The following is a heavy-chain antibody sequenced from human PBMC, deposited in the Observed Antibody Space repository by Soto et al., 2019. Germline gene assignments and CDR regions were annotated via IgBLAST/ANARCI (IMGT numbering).Heavy chain of an antibody. CDR2: IGGSGGST. CDR3: ANHGWSGSGSYFDY. Sequence: EVQLLESGGGLVQPGGSLSLPGAAPGSPFSTYAWTGAPRAPGRGWEWVSAIGGSGGSTYYADSVKGRFTISRDNSKNTLYLQMNSLRAEDTAVYYCANHGWSGSGSYFDYWGQGTLVTVSS. V-gene: IGHV3-23*01. CDR1: GSPFSTYA. D-gene: IGHD3-10*01. J-gene: IGHJ4*02.